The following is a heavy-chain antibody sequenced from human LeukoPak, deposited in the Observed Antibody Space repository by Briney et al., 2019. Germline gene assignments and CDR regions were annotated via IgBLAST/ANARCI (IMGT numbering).Heavy chain of an antibody. Sequence: ASVKVSCKSSGYSFTNFDINWGRQATGQGLEWVGWMNPNSGNKGYAQKFQGRVTMTMNTSITTAYMELSSLRSEATAVYYCARGTQWRGDYYYMDVWGRGTTVTVSS. V-gene: IGHV1-8*01. D-gene: IGHD6-19*01. CDR3: ARGTQWRGDYYYMDV. CDR1: GYSFTNFD. CDR2: MNPNSGNK. J-gene: IGHJ6*03.